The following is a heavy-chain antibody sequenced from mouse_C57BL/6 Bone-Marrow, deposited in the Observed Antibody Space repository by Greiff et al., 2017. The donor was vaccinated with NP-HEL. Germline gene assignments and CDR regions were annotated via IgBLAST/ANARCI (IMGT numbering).Heavy chain of an antibody. CDR3: ARGYYGSPFDY. CDR2: IYPGGGYT. CDR1: GYTFTNYW. D-gene: IGHD1-1*01. Sequence: VKLVESGAELVRPGTSVKMSCKASGYTFTNYWIGWAKQRPGHGLEWIGDIYPGGGYTNYNEKFKGKATLTADKSSSTAYMQFSSLTPEDSAIYYSARGYYGSPFDYWGQGTTLTVSP. V-gene: IGHV1-63*01. J-gene: IGHJ2*01.